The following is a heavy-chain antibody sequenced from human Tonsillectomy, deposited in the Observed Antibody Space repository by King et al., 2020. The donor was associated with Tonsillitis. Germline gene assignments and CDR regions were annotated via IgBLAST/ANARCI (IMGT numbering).Heavy chain of an antibody. Sequence: LQLVESGDGVVQPGRSLRLYCAASGFSFSSYGMHWVRQAPGKGLEWVAVISDDGSNKYYADSVTGRFTISRDNSKNTLYLQMNSLRAEDTAVYYCAKVCNPVTGGVVNYFDYWGQGTMGTVSS. D-gene: IGHD2/OR15-2a*01. J-gene: IGHJ4*02. CDR2: ISDDGSNK. CDR3: AKVCNPVTGGVVNYFDY. V-gene: IGHV3-30*18. CDR1: GFSFSSYG.